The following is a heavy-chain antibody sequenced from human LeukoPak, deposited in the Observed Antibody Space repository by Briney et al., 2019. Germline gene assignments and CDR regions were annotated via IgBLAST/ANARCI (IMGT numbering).Heavy chain of an antibody. D-gene: IGHD5/OR15-5a*01. CDR3: AVYLEAQGYFDY. Sequence: PSETLSLTCTVSGGSISSSYYWAWIRQPPGKGLEWVGSIYYSGNTYYNPSLWGRGTISVDTSKTHFSLRLSSVTAADTAVYHCAVYLEAQGYFDYWGQGILVTVSS. V-gene: IGHV4-39*02. CDR1: GGSISSSYY. J-gene: IGHJ4*02. CDR2: IYYSGNT.